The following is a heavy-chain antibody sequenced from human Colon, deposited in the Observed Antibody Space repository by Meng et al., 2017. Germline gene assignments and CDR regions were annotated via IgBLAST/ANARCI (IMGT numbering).Heavy chain of an antibody. J-gene: IGHJ4*02. Sequence: VQLQGSGPGLGKASGTLSPTCGGLSGSISSSNWWSWVRQPPGKGLEWIGEISQSGTTYYNPSLKSRVTITGDWSKNQFSLNLNSVTAADTALYYCVRQGMTSYSWGYWGQGTLVTVSS. D-gene: IGHD3-9*01. CDR3: VRQGMTSYSWGY. CDR2: ISQSGTT. V-gene: IGHV4-4*02. CDR1: SGSISSSNW.